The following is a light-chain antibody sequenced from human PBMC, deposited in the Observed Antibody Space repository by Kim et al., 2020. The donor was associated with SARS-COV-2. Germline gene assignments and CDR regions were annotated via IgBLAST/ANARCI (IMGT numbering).Light chain of an antibody. Sequence: SYELTQPPSVSVSPGQTASITCSGDKLGDKYTSWYQVKPGQSPVLVIYQDIKRPSGIPERFSGSNSGNSATLTISGTQAMDEADYYCQAWDSGTAWVFGGGTKLTVL. V-gene: IGLV3-1*01. CDR2: QDI. CDR1: KLGDKY. CDR3: QAWDSGTAWV. J-gene: IGLJ2*01.